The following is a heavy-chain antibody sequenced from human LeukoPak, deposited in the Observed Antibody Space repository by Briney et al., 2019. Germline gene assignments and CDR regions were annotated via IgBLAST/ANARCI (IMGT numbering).Heavy chain of an antibody. Sequence: GGSLRLSCAASGFTFSSYEMDWVRQVPGTGLEWLAYISKTGNSGYTIYYADSVKGRFIISRDNAKNSVYLQMYNLRAEDTAVYHCASLWELLGSWGQGTLVTVSS. CDR3: ASLWELLGS. D-gene: IGHD2-15*01. V-gene: IGHV3-48*03. CDR1: GFTFSSYE. J-gene: IGHJ5*02. CDR2: ISKTGNSGYTI.